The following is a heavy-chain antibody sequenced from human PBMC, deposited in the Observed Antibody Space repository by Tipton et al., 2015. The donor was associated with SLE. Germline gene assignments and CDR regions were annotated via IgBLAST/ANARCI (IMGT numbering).Heavy chain of an antibody. Sequence: TLSLTCTVSGGSISRGGYIWSWIRQPPRKGLEWIGEISPSGSINYNPSLKSRVTISVDTSKNQFSLKLSSVTAADTAVYYCARLIRGNSDYWGQGTLDTVSS. CDR1: GGSISRGGYI. D-gene: IGHD4-23*01. CDR3: ARLIRGNSDY. J-gene: IGHJ4*02. V-gene: IGHV4-61*09. CDR2: ISPSGSI.